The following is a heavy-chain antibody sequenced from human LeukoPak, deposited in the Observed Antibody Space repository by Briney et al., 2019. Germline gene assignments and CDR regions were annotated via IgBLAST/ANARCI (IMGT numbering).Heavy chain of an antibody. D-gene: IGHD4-17*01. Sequence: SETLSLTCTVSGGSISSGSYYWSWVRQPAGKGLEWIGRIYTSGSTNYNPSLKSRVTISVDTSKNQFSLKLSSVTAADTAVYYCARGSELSVTGAFDIWGQGTMVTVSS. CDR1: GGSISSGSYY. V-gene: IGHV4-61*02. CDR2: IYTSGST. J-gene: IGHJ3*02. CDR3: ARGSELSVTGAFDI.